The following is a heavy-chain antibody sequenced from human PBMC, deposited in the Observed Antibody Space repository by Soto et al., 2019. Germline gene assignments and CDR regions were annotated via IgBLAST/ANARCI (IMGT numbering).Heavy chain of an antibody. CDR2: IIGAGAP. D-gene: IGHD1-26*01. Sequence: EVQLLESGGGLVQPGGSLRLSCAASGFTFSIYAMNWVRQAPGKGLEWVAGIIGAGAPYYADPVKGRFTISRDNSKNTLYLQINSLRDEDTALYFCAKDVTPDSRWDIDYWAREPWSPSPQ. J-gene: IGHJ4*02. CDR1: GFTFSIYA. CDR3: AKDVTPDSRWDIDY. V-gene: IGHV3-23*01.